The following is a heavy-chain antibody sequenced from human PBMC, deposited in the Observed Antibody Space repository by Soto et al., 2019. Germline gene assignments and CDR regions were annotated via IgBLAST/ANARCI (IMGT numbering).Heavy chain of an antibody. V-gene: IGHV1-69*02. J-gene: IGHJ6*03. D-gene: IGHD3-3*01. CDR2: IIPILGIA. CDR3: ARVTVDYDSPTDTYYMDV. Sequence: SVKVSCKASGGTFSSYTISWVRQAPGQGLEWMGRIIPILGIANYAQKFQGRVTITADKSTSTAYMELSSLRSEDTAVYYCARVTVDYDSPTDTYYMDVWGKGTTVTVSS. CDR1: GGTFSSYT.